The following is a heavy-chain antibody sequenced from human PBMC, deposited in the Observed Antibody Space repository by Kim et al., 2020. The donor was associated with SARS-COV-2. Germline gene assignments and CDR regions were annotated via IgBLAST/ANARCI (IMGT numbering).Heavy chain of an antibody. CDR1: GYTFTSYA. V-gene: IGHV1-3*01. J-gene: IGHJ4*02. CDR2: INAGNGNT. D-gene: IGHD3-22*01. Sequence: ASVKVSCKASGYTFTSYAMHWVRQAPGQRLEWMGWINAGNGNTKYSQKFQGRVTITRDTSASTAYMELSSLRSEDTAVYYCARDPMIVVVTLDYWGQGTLVTVSS. CDR3: ARDPMIVVVTLDY.